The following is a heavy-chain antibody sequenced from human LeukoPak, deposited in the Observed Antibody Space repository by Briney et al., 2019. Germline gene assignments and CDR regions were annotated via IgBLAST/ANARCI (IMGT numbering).Heavy chain of an antibody. J-gene: IGHJ4*02. V-gene: IGHV1-18*01. CDR2: ISTSSDQR. CDR1: GYTFTSFG. D-gene: IGHD3-10*01. Sequence: ASVKVSCKASGYTFTSFGIAWVRQAPGQGLEWVGWISTSSDQRRYAHMLQDRVTMTTDTSTSTAYMELRSLRSDDAAVYYCARDNPYGSGSSLASFDYWGQGTLVTVSS. CDR3: ARDNPYGSGSSLASFDY.